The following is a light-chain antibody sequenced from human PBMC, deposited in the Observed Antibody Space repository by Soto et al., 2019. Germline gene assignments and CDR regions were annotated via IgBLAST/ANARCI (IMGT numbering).Light chain of an antibody. Sequence: QSVLTQPASVSGSPGQSITISCTGTSNDVGGYNHVSWYQQHPGKAPKLIIYEVSYRPSGVSNRFSGSKSGNTASLTISGLQPEDEADYYCNSYRSTDTVVFGGGTKVTVL. CDR2: EVS. CDR3: NSYRSTDTVV. J-gene: IGLJ2*01. V-gene: IGLV2-14*01. CDR1: SNDVGGYNH.